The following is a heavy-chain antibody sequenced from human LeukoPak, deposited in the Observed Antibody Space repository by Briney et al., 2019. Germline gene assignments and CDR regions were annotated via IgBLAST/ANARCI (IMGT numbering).Heavy chain of an antibody. Sequence: PSETLSLTCAVYGGSFSGYYWSWIRQPPGKGLEWIGEINHSGSTNYNPSLKSRVTISVDTSKNQFSLKLSSVTAADTAVYYCARGGWGGSYYRRVGGTFDYWGQGTLVTVSS. J-gene: IGHJ4*02. CDR3: ARGGWGGSYYRRVGGTFDY. CDR1: GGSFSGYY. D-gene: IGHD1-26*01. CDR2: INHSGST. V-gene: IGHV4-34*01.